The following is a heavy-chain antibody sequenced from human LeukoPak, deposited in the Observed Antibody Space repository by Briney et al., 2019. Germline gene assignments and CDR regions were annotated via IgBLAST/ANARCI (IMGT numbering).Heavy chain of an antibody. Sequence: GGSLRLSCAASGITFRSYGMHWVRQAPGKGLEWVAVIWYDGSNKYYADSVKGRFTISRDNSKNTLYLQMNSLRADDTAVYYCARDGDAPMTDFDYWGQGTLVTVSS. D-gene: IGHD2-21*02. CDR3: ARDGDAPMTDFDY. CDR2: IWYDGSNK. CDR1: GITFRSYG. J-gene: IGHJ4*02. V-gene: IGHV3-33*08.